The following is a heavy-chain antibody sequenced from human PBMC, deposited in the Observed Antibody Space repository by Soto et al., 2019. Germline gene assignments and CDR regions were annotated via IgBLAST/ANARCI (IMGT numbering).Heavy chain of an antibody. D-gene: IGHD3-3*01. Sequence: PGGSLRLSCAASGFTFSSYAMSWVRQAPGKGLEWVSAISGSGGSTYYADSAKGRFTISRDNSKNTLYLQMNSLRAEDTAVYYCAKDQDYDFWSGPPAYWGQGTLVTVSS. CDR2: ISGSGGST. V-gene: IGHV3-23*01. CDR1: GFTFSSYA. CDR3: AKDQDYDFWSGPPAY. J-gene: IGHJ4*02.